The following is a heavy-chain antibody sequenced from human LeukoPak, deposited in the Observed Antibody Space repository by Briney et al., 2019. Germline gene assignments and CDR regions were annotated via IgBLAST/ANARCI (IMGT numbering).Heavy chain of an antibody. V-gene: IGHV5-51*01. CDR3: ARFHRFGELFSDY. J-gene: IGHJ4*02. D-gene: IGHD3-10*01. CDR2: IYPGDSDT. Sequence: GESLKISCKGSGYSFTSYWIAWVRQMPGKGLEGMGIIYPGDSDTRYSPSFQGQVTISADKSIGTAYLQWSSLKASDTAMYYCARFHRFGELFSDYWGQGTLVTVSS. CDR1: GYSFTSYW.